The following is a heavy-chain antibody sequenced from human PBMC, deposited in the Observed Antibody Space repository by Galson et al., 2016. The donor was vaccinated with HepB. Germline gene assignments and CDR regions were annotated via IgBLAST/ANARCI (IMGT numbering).Heavy chain of an antibody. CDR3: AVMAVAGYDY. Sequence: SVKVSCKASGYTLTSYGINWVRQAPGEGPEWMGWTSGYNGNTNYAQKLQGRVTMTTDTSTNTAYMELRSLRYADTAVYYCAVMAVAGYDYWGQGTLVTVSS. CDR2: TSGYNGNT. J-gene: IGHJ4*02. V-gene: IGHV1-18*04. CDR1: GYTLTSYG. D-gene: IGHD6-19*01.